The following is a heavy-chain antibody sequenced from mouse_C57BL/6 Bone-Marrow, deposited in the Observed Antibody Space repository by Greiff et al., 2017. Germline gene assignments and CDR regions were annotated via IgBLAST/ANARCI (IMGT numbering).Heavy chain of an antibody. Sequence: QVQLQQPGAELVRPGTSVKLSCKASGYTFTSYWMHWVKQRPGQGLEWIGVIDPSDSYTNYNQKFKGKATLTVDTSSSTAYMQLSSLTSEDSAVYYCARWVPFDYWGQGTTLTVSS. V-gene: IGHV1-59*01. CDR2: IDPSDSYT. CDR1: GYTFTSYW. J-gene: IGHJ2*01. CDR3: ARWVPFDY.